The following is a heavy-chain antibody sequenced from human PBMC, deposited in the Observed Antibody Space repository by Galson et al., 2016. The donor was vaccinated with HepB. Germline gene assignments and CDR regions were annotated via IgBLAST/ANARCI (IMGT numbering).Heavy chain of an antibody. CDR1: GFTFSNYA. CDR2: INWSGDST. CDR3: ARGLVGSGMDV. Sequence: SLRLSCAASGFTFSNYAMSWVRQAPGKGLEWVSGINWSGDSTAYADSVKGRFTISRDDAKNSLYLQMSSLRAEDTALYQCARGLVGSGMDVWGQGTTVTVSS. D-gene: IGHD3-10*01. V-gene: IGHV3-20*01. J-gene: IGHJ6*02.